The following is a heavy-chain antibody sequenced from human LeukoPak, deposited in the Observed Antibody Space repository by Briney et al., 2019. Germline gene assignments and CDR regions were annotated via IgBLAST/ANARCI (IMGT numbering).Heavy chain of an antibody. Sequence: SETLSLTCTVSGGSISSGGYYWSWIRQHPGKGLEWIGYIYYSGSTYYNLSLKSRVTISVDTSKNQFSLKLSSVTAADTAVYYCARYCGGGSCYDVDYWGQGTLVTVSS. D-gene: IGHD2-15*01. J-gene: IGHJ4*02. CDR3: ARYCGGGSCYDVDY. V-gene: IGHV4-31*03. CDR2: IYYSGST. CDR1: GGSISSGGYY.